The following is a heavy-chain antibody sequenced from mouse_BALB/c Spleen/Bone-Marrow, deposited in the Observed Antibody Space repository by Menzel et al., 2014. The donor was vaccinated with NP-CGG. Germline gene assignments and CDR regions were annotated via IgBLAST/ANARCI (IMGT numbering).Heavy chain of an antibody. CDR2: INPRNGGT. D-gene: IGHD1-1*01. Sequence: QVQLQQSGAELVKPGASVKLSCKASGYTFTSYYMYWVKQRPGQGLEWIGGINPRNGGTNFNEKFKSKATLTVDKSSSTAYMQLSSLTSEDSAVYYCTRSYYAKEGAWFAYWGQGTLVTVSA. J-gene: IGHJ3*01. CDR3: TRSYYAKEGAWFAY. V-gene: IGHV1S81*02. CDR1: GYTFTSYY.